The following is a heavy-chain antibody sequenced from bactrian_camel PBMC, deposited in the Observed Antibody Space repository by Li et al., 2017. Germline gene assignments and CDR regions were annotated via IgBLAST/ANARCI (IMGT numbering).Heavy chain of an antibody. CDR3: AADLFRVTACGAGYVPDSPY. J-gene: IGHJ4*01. V-gene: IGHV3S1*01. CDR2: ILGGNGLS. Sequence: HVQLVESGGGSVPAGGSLTLSCEISTYPYRLRACVGWFRQAPGKEREGVAAILGGNGLSYYIDSVKGRFTISRDSSKNTIYLQMNSLIPEDTAMYYCAADLFRVTACGAGYVPDSPYRGQGTQVTVS. CDR1: TYPYRLRAC. D-gene: IGHD5*01.